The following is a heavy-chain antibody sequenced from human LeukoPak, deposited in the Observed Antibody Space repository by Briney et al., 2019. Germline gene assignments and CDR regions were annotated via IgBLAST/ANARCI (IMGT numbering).Heavy chain of an antibody. Sequence: GGSLRLSCAASGFNFANHAMSWVRQTPGKGLEWVSAISGGGDIAYYADSVTGRFTISRDNSKDTLFLQMHSLRPGDTAVYYCVREDTPATANYWGQGTLVTISS. CDR1: GFNFANHA. V-gene: IGHV3-23*01. J-gene: IGHJ4*02. D-gene: IGHD2-21*02. CDR2: ISGGGDIA. CDR3: VREDTPATANY.